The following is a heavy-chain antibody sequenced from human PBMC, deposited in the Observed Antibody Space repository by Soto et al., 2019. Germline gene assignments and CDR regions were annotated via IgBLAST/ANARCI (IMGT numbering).Heavy chain of an antibody. CDR2: ISAYNGNT. CDR3: ARVSGNHHILTDGLADRAPYGMDV. V-gene: IGHV1-18*04. D-gene: IGHD3-9*01. CDR1: GYTFTSYG. J-gene: IGHJ6*02. Sequence: QVQLVQSGAEVKKPGASVKVSCKASGYTFTSYGISWVRQAPGQGLEWMGWISAYNGNTNYAQKLQGRVTMTTDTSTSTAYMELRSLRSDDTAVYYCARVSGNHHILTDGLADRAPYGMDVWGQGTTVTVSS.